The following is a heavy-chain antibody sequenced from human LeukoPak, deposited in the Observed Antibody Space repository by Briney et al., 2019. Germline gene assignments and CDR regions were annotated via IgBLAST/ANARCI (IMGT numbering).Heavy chain of an antibody. CDR2: ISGSGDRT. Sequence: GGSLRLSCAASGFTFSSYGMHWVRQAPGKGLEWVSSISGSGDRTMYADSVKGRFSISRDNSRNTLYLQMNSLRAEDTAVYYCAKDAAGPEYWGQGTLVTVSS. CDR1: GFTFSSYG. D-gene: IGHD6-13*01. V-gene: IGHV3-23*01. J-gene: IGHJ4*02. CDR3: AKDAAGPEY.